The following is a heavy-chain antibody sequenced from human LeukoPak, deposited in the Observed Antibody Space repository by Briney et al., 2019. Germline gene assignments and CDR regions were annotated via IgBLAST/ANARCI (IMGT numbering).Heavy chain of an antibody. J-gene: IGHJ4*02. CDR2: ISGSGGST. CDR3: ARDTPGQLVVINPPFDY. Sequence: PGGSLRLSCAASGFTFSSYAMSWVRQPPGKGLEWVSAISGSGGSTYYADSVKGRFTISRDNSKNTLYLQMNSLRAEDTAVYYCARDTPGQLVVINPPFDYWGQGTMVNVSS. V-gene: IGHV3-23*01. D-gene: IGHD3-22*01. CDR1: GFTFSSYA.